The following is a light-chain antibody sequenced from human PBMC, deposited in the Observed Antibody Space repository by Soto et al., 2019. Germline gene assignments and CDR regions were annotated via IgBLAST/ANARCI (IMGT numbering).Light chain of an antibody. V-gene: IGLV2-14*03. CDR2: DVS. CDR1: SSDVGTYKY. Sequence: SVLTQPASVSASPGQSITISCTGTSSDVGTYKYVSWYQHHPGKAPKLMIYDVSNRPSGVSNRFSGSKSGNTASLIISGLQTEDEADYYCSSYTTSSTLVFGGGTKVTVL. CDR3: SSYTTSSTLV. J-gene: IGLJ2*01.